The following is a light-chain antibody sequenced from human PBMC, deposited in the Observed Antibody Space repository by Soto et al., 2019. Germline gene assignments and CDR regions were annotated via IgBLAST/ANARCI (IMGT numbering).Light chain of an antibody. CDR2: DAT. J-gene: IGKJ4*02. CDR3: QQYHGWPPLT. V-gene: IGKV3D-15*01. Sequence: EIVMTQSPATLSESPGERVTLSCRASQSISSNLAWYQQKPGQPPRLLIYDATSRGTGIPSRFSGSRSGTHFTLTITSLQSEEFSVSCWQQYHGWPPLTFGGGTKAEIK. CDR1: QSISSN.